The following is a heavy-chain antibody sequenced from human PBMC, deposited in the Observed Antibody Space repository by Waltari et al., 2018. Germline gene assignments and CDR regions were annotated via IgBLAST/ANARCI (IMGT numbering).Heavy chain of an antibody. V-gene: IGHV4-61*02. CDR2: IYTSGST. D-gene: IGHD3-22*01. CDR3: ARGYIDYDSSGYYYVGFGY. Sequence: QVQLQESGPGLVKPSQTLSPTCTVSGGSISSGNYYWSWIRQPAGKGLEWLGRIYTSGSTNYNPSLKSRVTISVDTSKNQFSLKLSSVTAADTAVYYCARGYIDYDSSGYYYVGFGYWGQGTLVTVSS. CDR1: GGSISSGNYY. J-gene: IGHJ4*02.